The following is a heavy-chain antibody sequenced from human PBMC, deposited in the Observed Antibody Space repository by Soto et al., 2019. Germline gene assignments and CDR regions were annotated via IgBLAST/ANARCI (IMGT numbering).Heavy chain of an antibody. CDR2: IKSKTDGGTT. CDR3: TPEVHKYSGYDVWVQAFNP. CDR1: GFTFSNAW. V-gene: IGHV3-15*01. D-gene: IGHD5-12*01. J-gene: IGHJ5*02. Sequence: PGGSLRLSCAASGFTFSNAWMSWVRQAPGKGLEWVGRIKSKTDGGTTDYAAPVKGRFTISRDDSKNTQYLQMNSLKTEDTAVSYFTPEVHKYSGYDVWVQAFNPWGQETRFTVS.